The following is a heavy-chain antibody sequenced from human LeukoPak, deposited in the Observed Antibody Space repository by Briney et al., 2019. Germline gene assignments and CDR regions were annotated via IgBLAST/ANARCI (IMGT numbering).Heavy chain of an antibody. V-gene: IGHV1-2*02. D-gene: IGHD6-19*01. J-gene: IGHJ4*02. CDR1: GYTLIGYY. CDR3: ARGGPSRGSGFYYFDY. Sequence: ASMKVSCKASGYTLIGYYIHWVRQAPGQGLEWMGWINPKSGDTKYAQKFQGRVIMTRDTSISTVYLELTSLRSDDTALYYCARGGPSRGSGFYYFDYWGQGTLITVSS. CDR2: INPKSGDT.